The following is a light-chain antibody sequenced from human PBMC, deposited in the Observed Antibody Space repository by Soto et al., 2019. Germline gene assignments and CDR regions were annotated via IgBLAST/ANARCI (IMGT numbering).Light chain of an antibody. CDR3: QQYNSYSRT. V-gene: IGKV1-5*01. J-gene: IGKJ1*01. CDR1: QSISSW. CDR2: DAS. Sequence: DIPMTQSPSTLSASVGDRVTITCRASQSISSWLAWYQQKPGKAPKLLIYDASSLESGVPSRFSGSGSGTEFTLTISSLQPDDFATYYCQQYNSYSRTFGQGTKGEIK.